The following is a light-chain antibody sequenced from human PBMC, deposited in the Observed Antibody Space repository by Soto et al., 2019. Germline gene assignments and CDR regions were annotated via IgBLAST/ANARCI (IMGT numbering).Light chain of an antibody. CDR1: QSAIQSSTNKNY. Sequence: DIVMTQSPDSLAVSLGERATINCKSSQSAIQSSTNKNYLAWYQQKPGQPPKLLIYWASTRESGVPDRFSGSGSGTDFTLTISSLQAEDVAVYYCQQYYSTPITFGQGTRLEIK. CDR3: QQYYSTPIT. CDR2: WAS. J-gene: IGKJ5*01. V-gene: IGKV4-1*01.